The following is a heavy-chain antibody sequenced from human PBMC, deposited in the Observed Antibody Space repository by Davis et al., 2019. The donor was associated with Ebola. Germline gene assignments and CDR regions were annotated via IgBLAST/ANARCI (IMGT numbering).Heavy chain of an antibody. CDR1: GYTFIDYH. D-gene: IGHD1-14*01. V-gene: IGHV1-2*06. CDR2: INPRSGDT. Sequence: ASVKVSCKAYGYTFIDYHIHWVRQAPGQGLEWMGRINPRSGDTNYAQNFQGRVTMTRDTSINTAYMEMRSLTSDDTALYYCAREMYATGHASDIWGQGTMVTVSS. CDR3: AREMYATGHASDI. J-gene: IGHJ3*02.